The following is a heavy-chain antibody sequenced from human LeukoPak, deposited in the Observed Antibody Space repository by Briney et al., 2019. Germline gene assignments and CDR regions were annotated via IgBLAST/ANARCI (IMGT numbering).Heavy chain of an antibody. J-gene: IGHJ4*02. D-gene: IGHD6-6*01. V-gene: IGHV4-59*01. CDR2: VYYTGST. CDR3: ARARIAVSYFDY. CDR1: GGSISSYY. Sequence: SETLSLTCTVSGGSISSYYWSWIRQPPGKGLEWIGYVYYTGSTNHNPSLRSRVTISVDTSNNQFSLKMRSVTAADTAVYYCARARIAVSYFDYWGQGALVTVSS.